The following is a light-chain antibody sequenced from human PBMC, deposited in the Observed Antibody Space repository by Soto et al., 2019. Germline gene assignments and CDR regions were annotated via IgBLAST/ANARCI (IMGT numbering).Light chain of an antibody. CDR2: AVS. V-gene: IGLV2-11*01. CDR3: CSYAGSYTYV. J-gene: IGLJ1*01. Sequence: QSALTQPRSVSGAPGQSVTISCTGTSSEMGGHNSVSWYQQHPGKAPKLMIYAVSKRPSGVPDRFSGSKSGNTASLTISGLQAEDETDYYCCSYAGSYTYVFGTGTKLTVL. CDR1: SSEMGGHNS.